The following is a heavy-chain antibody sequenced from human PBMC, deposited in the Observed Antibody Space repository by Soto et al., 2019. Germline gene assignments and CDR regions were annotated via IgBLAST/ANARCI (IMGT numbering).Heavy chain of an antibody. CDR1: GFTFSSYA. Sequence: GSLRLSCAASGFTFSSYAMSWVRQAPGKGLDWVSVISGSGGSTHYADSVRGRFTISRDNSKNTLYLQVNSLRAEDTAVYYCAKSGGDFWSGYADRFYYFAMDVWGQGXTVTVYS. CDR3: AKSGGDFWSGYADRFYYFAMDV. D-gene: IGHD3-3*01. J-gene: IGHJ6*02. V-gene: IGHV3-23*01. CDR2: ISGSGGST.